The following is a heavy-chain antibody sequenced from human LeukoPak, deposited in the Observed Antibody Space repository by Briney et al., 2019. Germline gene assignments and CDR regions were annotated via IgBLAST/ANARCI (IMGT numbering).Heavy chain of an antibody. CDR1: GYTFTGHY. J-gene: IGHJ5*02. D-gene: IGHD2-2*01. CDR2: LSPNSGDT. CDR3: ARESACGTTNCLAPADWLDP. Sequence: ASVKVSCKASGYTFTGHYMHWVRQAPGQGLEWMGWLSPNSGDTDIAQKFQGRVTMTRDTSIATSYMEVDSLTSDDTAVYYCARESACGTTNCLAPADWLDPWGQGTLVIVSS. V-gene: IGHV1-2*02.